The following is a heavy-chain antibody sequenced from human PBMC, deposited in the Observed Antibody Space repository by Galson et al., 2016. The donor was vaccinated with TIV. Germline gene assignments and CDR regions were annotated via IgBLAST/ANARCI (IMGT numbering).Heavy chain of an antibody. CDR2: LDPEEAGT. D-gene: IGHD2-2*01. Sequence: QSGAEVKKPGESLKISCKVSGYTLNALSIHWVRQAPGKGLEWMGGLDPEEAGTFYAHMFQGRVTMTEATSTATAYMELINLRSEDTAVYYCVTADTSKSFYYYYYGMDVWGQGTTVTVSS. J-gene: IGHJ6*02. CDR3: VTADTSKSFYYYYYGMDV. CDR1: GYTLNALS. V-gene: IGHV1-24*01.